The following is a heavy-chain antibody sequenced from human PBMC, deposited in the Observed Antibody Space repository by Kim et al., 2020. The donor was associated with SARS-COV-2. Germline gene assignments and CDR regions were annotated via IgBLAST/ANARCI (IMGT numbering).Heavy chain of an antibody. V-gene: IGHV5-51*01. D-gene: IGHD6-6*01. J-gene: IGHJ4*02. CDR3: ARQSSSSAMVGY. Sequence: RYSPSFQGQVTISADKSISTAYLQWSSLKASDTAMYYCARQSSSSAMVGYWGQGTLVTVSS.